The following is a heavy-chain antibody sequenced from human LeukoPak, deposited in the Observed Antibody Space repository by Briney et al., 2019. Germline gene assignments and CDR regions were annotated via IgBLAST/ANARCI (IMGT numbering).Heavy chain of an antibody. CDR3: ARHDPIVGTPDAFDI. D-gene: IGHD1-26*01. J-gene: IGHJ3*02. Sequence: PSQTLSLTCTVSGGSISSGGYYWSWIRQHPGKGLEWIGYIYYSGSTYYNPSLKSRVTISVDTSKNQFSLKLSSVTAADTAVYYCARHDPIVGTPDAFDIWGQGTMVTVSS. CDR1: GGSISSGGYY. CDR2: IYYSGST. V-gene: IGHV4-31*03.